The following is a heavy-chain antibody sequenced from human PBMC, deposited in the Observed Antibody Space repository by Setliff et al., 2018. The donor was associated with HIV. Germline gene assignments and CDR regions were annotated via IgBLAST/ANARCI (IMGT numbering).Heavy chain of an antibody. CDR3: ARISQLLDYAMDV. V-gene: IGHV4-38-2*01. CDR2: IYHSGST. Sequence: GSLRLSCAASGFTFSNAWMSWVRQAPGKGLEWIGSIYHSGSTYYNPSLKSRVTMSVDRSKNHLSLNVTSVTAADTAVYYCARISQLLDYAMDVWGQGTTVTVSS. J-gene: IGHJ6*01. CDR1: GFTFSNAW. D-gene: IGHD6-13*01.